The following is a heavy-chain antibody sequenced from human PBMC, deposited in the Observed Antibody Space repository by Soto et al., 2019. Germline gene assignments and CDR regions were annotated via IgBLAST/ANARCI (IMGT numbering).Heavy chain of an antibody. CDR1: GFSLNTYGVG. V-gene: IGHV2-5*02. J-gene: IGHJ6*02. Sequence: QITLKESGPTLVKPTQPLTLTCTFSGFSLNTYGVGVGWIRQPPGKALEWLALIYWDDDKRYSPSLKSRLTITKDTSKNQVGVIMTNMDPVDTATYYCARVSGSWGEYGMDVWGQGTTVTVSS. CDR3: ARVSGSWGEYGMDV. CDR2: IYWDDDK. D-gene: IGHD1-26*01.